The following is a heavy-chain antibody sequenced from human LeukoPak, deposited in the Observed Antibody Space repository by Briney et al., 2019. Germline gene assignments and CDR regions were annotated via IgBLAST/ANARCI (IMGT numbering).Heavy chain of an antibody. V-gene: IGHV3-53*01. D-gene: IGHD5-12*01. CDR2: IYSDNT. CDR1: GFTVSSNS. Sequence: GGSLRLSCTVSGFTVSSNSMSWVRQAPGKGLEWVSFIYSDNTHYSDSVKGRFTISRDNSKNTLYLQMSSLRADDTAVYYCARGPSGYHNTGGQGTLVTVSS. CDR3: ARGPSGYHNT. J-gene: IGHJ4*02.